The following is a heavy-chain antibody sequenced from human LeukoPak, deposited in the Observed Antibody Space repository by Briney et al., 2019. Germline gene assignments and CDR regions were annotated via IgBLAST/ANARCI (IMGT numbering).Heavy chain of an antibody. CDR3: ARSGDNGYFDL. CDR2: IIPIFGTA. V-gene: IGHV1-69*05. J-gene: IGHJ2*01. CDR1: GGTFSSYA. D-gene: IGHD2-21*01. Sequence: ASVTVSCKASGGTFSSYAISWVRHAPGQGLEWMGGIIPIFGTANYAQKFQGRVTITTDESTSTAYMELSSLRSEDTAVYYCARSGDNGYFDLWGRGTLVTVSS.